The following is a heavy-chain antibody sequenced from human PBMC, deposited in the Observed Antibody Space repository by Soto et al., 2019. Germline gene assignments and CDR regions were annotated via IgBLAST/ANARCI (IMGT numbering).Heavy chain of an antibody. Sequence: SETLSLTCSVSGASISSYYYTWIRQTPGKGLEWIGYIYLGGSINYNPSLKSRVTISVDTSKNQFSLKLSSVTAADTAVYYCARAPRGNYGYPSYFDYWGQGTLVTVSS. J-gene: IGHJ4*02. D-gene: IGHD3-10*01. CDR1: GASISSYY. CDR3: ARAPRGNYGYPSYFDY. V-gene: IGHV4-59*01. CDR2: IYLGGSI.